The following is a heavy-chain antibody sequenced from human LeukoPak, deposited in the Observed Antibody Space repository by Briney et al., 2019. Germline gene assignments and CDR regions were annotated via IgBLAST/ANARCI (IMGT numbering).Heavy chain of an antibody. CDR2: INHSGST. D-gene: IGHD2-15*01. CDR3: ARVAASGYLDY. CDR1: GGSFSGYH. J-gene: IGHJ4*02. Sequence: PSETLSLTCAVYGGSFSGYHWSWIRQPPGKGLEWIGEINHSGSTNYNPSLKSRVTISVDTSKNQFSLKMGSVTAADTAVYYCARVAASGYLDYWGQGTLVTVSS. V-gene: IGHV4-34*01.